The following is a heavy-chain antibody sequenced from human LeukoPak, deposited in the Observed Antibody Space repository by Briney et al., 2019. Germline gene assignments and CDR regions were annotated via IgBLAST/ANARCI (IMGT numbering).Heavy chain of an antibody. J-gene: IGHJ4*02. CDR2: IFYSGTT. Sequence: SETLSLTCTVSGGSISSNSHYWGWIRLTPGKGLEWIGSIFYSGTTYYNPSLKSRVTISIDTSKNQFSLKLSSVTAADTAVYYCARHLYSESYYFWGQGTLVTVSS. CDR3: ARHLYSESYYF. CDR1: GGSISSNSHY. V-gene: IGHV4-39*01. D-gene: IGHD1-26*01.